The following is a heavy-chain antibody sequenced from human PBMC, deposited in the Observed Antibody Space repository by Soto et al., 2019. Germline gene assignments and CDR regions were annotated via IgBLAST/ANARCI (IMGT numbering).Heavy chain of an antibody. J-gene: IGHJ5*02. D-gene: IGHD6-19*01. V-gene: IGHV4-31*03. CDR2: ILYSGST. CDR3: ARGGWSDNWFDP. Sequence: QVQLQESGPGLVKPSQTLSLTCTVSGGSISSGGYYWSWIRQHPGKGLEWIGHILYSGSTSYNPSLKSRVTMSADASKNELCVRLSSVTAADTAVYYCARGGWSDNWFDPWGQGILVTVSS. CDR1: GGSISSGGYY.